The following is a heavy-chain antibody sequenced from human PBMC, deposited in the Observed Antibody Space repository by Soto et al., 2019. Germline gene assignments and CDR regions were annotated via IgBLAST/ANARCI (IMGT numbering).Heavy chain of an antibody. Sequence: QVPLVESGGGVVQPGRSLRLSCAASGFTFSSYGMHWVRQAPGKGLEWVAVTWYDGSNKYYADSVKGRFTISRDNSKNTLYLQMNSLRAEDTAVYYCAGSSGYYFFDYWGQGTLVTVSS. CDR2: TWYDGSNK. CDR3: AGSSGYYFFDY. D-gene: IGHD3-22*01. J-gene: IGHJ4*02. CDR1: GFTFSSYG. V-gene: IGHV3-33*01.